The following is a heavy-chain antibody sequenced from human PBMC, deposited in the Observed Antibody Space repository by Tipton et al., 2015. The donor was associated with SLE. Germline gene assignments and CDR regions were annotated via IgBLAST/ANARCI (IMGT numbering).Heavy chain of an antibody. Sequence: TLSLTCAVYGGSFSGYYWSWIRQPPGKGLEWIGEINHSGSTNYNPSLKSRVTISVDTSKNLFSLKLSSVTAADMAVYYCARDQVGYSGYTSFYYMDVWGKVTTVTVSS. CDR3: ARDQVGYSGYTSFYYMDV. CDR2: INHSGST. CDR1: GGSFSGYY. D-gene: IGHD5-12*01. J-gene: IGHJ6*03. V-gene: IGHV4-34*01.